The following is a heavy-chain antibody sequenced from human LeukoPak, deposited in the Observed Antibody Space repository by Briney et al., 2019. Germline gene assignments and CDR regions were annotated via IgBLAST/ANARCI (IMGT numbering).Heavy chain of an antibody. CDR2: VHPNSGNT. V-gene: IGHV1-8*01. CDR3: ARGPRNDP. CDR1: GYPFTTWE. D-gene: IGHD1-14*01. J-gene: IGHJ5*02. Sequence: GASVKVSCKTSGYPFTTWEINWVRQAAGQGLEWMGWVHPNSGNTAYAQKFHGRVTMTRDTSISTAYMELSGLRFDDTAVYFCARGPRNDPWGQGTLVTVSS.